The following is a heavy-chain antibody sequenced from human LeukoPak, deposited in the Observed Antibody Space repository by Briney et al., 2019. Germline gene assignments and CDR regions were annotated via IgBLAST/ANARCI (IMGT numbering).Heavy chain of an antibody. CDR3: AGETGKDV. CDR2: ISGDSSFI. Sequence: GGSLRLSCATSGFTFSTYIMKWVRQAPGKGLEWVSSISGDSSFIYYADSVKGRFTISRDNAKNSLYLQMNSLRAEDTAVYYCAGETGKDVWGQGTTVTVSS. CDR1: GFTFSTYI. D-gene: IGHD3-10*01. V-gene: IGHV3-21*01. J-gene: IGHJ6*02.